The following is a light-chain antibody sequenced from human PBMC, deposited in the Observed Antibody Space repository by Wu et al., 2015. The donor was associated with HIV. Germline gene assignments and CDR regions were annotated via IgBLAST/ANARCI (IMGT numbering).Light chain of an antibody. Sequence: EIVLTQSPGTLSLSPGERATLSCRASQSVSSSYLAWYQQKPGQAPRLLMYGTSSRATGIPDRFSGSGSGTDFTLTISRLEPEDFAVYYCHHYGSSTRTFGQRAKVEIK. CDR1: QSVSSSY. CDR3: HHYGSSTRT. CDR2: GTS. V-gene: IGKV3-20*01. J-gene: IGKJ1*01.